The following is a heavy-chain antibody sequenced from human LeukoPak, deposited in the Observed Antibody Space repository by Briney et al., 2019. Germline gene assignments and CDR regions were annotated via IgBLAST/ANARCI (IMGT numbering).Heavy chain of an antibody. CDR2: IYSGGTT. Sequence: GGSLRLSCAASGFTVSSNYMSWVRQAPGKGLEWVSVIYSGGTTYYADSVKGRFTISRDNSKNTLYPLMNSLRAEDTAVYYCARGVTMVRGVISNIYYMDVWGKGTTVTISS. D-gene: IGHD3-10*01. J-gene: IGHJ6*03. CDR3: ARGVTMVRGVISNIYYMDV. CDR1: GFTVSSNY. V-gene: IGHV3-53*01.